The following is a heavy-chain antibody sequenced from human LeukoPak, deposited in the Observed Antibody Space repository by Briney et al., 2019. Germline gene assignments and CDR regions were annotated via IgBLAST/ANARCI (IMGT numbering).Heavy chain of an antibody. D-gene: IGHD6-19*01. V-gene: IGHV3-23*01. CDR2: ISGSGGST. J-gene: IGHJ4*02. CDR3: AKDRQGYSSGWYEGDY. Sequence: GGSLRLSCAASGFTFSSYAMSWVRQAPGKGLEWVSAISGSGGSTYYADSVKGRFTISRDNSKNTPYLQMNSLRAEDTAVYYCAKDRQGYSSGWYEGDYWGQGTLVTVSS. CDR1: GFTFSSYA.